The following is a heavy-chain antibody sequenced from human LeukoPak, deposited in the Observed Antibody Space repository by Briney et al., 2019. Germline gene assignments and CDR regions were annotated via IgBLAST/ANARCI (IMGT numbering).Heavy chain of an antibody. CDR1: GYSFTGYY. V-gene: IGHV7-4-1*02. Sequence: ASVKVSCKASGYSFTGYYMHWVRQAPGQGLEWMGWINTNTGNPTYAQGFTGRFVFSLDTSVSTAYLQISSLKAEDTAVYSCARVGGDYVNYYYMDVWGKGTTVTVSS. D-gene: IGHD4-17*01. CDR3: ARVGGDYVNYYYMDV. CDR2: INTNTGNP. J-gene: IGHJ6*03.